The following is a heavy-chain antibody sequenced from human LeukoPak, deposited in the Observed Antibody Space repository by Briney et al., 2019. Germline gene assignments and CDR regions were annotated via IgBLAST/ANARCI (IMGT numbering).Heavy chain of an antibody. J-gene: IGHJ6*03. D-gene: IGHD3-3*01. CDR1: GGSISSYY. Sequence: SETLSLTCTVSGGSISSYYWSWIRQPPGKGLEWIGYIYTSGSTNYNPSLKIRVTISVDPSKNQFSLKLSSVTAADTAVYYCARHKYDFWSGYQGGRYYYYMDVWGKGTTVTVSS. CDR3: ARHKYDFWSGYQGGRYYYYMDV. V-gene: IGHV4-4*09. CDR2: IYTSGST.